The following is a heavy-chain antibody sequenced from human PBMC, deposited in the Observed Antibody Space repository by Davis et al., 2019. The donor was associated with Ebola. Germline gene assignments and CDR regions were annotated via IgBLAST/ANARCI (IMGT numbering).Heavy chain of an antibody. D-gene: IGHD6-13*01. CDR1: GFTFSSYA. CDR3: ARAGEQLVQKRGFYYYYGMDV. V-gene: IGHV3-21*01. CDR2: ISSSSSYI. Sequence: PGGSLRLSCAASGFTFSSYAMSWVRQAPGKGLEWVSSISSSSSYIYYADSVKGRFTISRDNAKNSLYLQMNSLRAEDTAVYYWARAGEQLVQKRGFYYYYGMDVWGQGTTVTVSS. J-gene: IGHJ6*02.